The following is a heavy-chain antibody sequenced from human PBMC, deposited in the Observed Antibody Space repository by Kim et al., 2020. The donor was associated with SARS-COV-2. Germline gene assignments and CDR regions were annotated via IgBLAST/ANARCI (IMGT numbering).Heavy chain of an antibody. Sequence: AVSVKSRITNNPDTSKNQFSLQLNSVTPEDTAVYYCARDGAGWYYYGMDVWGQGTTVTVSS. V-gene: IGHV6-1*01. D-gene: IGHD2-15*01. J-gene: IGHJ6*02. CDR3: ARDGAGWYYYGMDV.